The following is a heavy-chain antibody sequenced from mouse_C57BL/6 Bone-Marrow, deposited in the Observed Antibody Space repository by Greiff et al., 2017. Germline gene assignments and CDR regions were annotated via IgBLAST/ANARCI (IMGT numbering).Heavy chain of an antibody. Sequence: QVQLQQSGAELAKPGASVKLSCKASGYTFTSYWMHWVKQRPGQGLEWIGYINPSSGYTKYNQKFKDKATLTADKSSITAYLQLSSLTYEDSAVYYCAKLPFDYWGRGTALTVSA. V-gene: IGHV1-7*01. D-gene: IGHD2-12*01. CDR3: AKLPFDY. CDR1: GYTFTSYW. J-gene: IGHJ2*01. CDR2: INPSSGYT.